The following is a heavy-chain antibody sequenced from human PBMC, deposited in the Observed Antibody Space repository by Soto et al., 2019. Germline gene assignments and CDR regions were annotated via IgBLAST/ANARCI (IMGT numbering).Heavy chain of an antibody. CDR2: ISQSGNT. Sequence: ETLSLTCSIYSGSFSGYYWSWIRHPPGKGLEWIGEISQSGNTNYSPSLKSRVSISIDTSKKQFSLNLASVSAADTAVYYCARVPKVSGSYKTRPDFWGQGTLVTVSS. J-gene: IGHJ4*02. CDR1: SGSFSGYY. V-gene: IGHV4-34*01. CDR3: ARVPKVSGSYKTRPDF. D-gene: IGHD6-25*01.